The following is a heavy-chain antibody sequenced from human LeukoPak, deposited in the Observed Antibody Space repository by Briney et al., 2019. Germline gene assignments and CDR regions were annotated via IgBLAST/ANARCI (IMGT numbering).Heavy chain of an antibody. CDR1: GGSISSGGYY. V-gene: IGHV4-30-2*01. Sequence: SQTLSLTCTVSGGSISSGGYYWSWIRQPPGKGLEWIGYIYHSGSTYYNPSLKSRVTISVDRSKNQFSLKLSSVTAADTAVYYCARSGEYSSSFSQFDYWGQGTLVTVSS. CDR2: IYHSGST. CDR3: ARSGEYSSSFSQFDY. D-gene: IGHD6-13*01. J-gene: IGHJ4*02.